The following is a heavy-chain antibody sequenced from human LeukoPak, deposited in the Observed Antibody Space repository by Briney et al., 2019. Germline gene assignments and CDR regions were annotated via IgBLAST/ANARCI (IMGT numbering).Heavy chain of an antibody. CDR3: AREVGYGDSYFDY. CDR2: ISSSGSTI. J-gene: IGHJ4*02. V-gene: IGHV3-11*01. CDR1: GFTFSNAW. Sequence: PGGSLRLSCAASGFTFSNAWMSWIRQAPGKGLEWVSYISSSGSTIYYADSVKGRFTISRDNAKNSLYLQMNSLRAEDTAVYYCAREVGYGDSYFDYWGQGTLVTVSS. D-gene: IGHD4-17*01.